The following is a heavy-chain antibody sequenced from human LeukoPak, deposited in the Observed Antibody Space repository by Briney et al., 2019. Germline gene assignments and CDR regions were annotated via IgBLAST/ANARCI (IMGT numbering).Heavy chain of an antibody. J-gene: IGHJ3*02. V-gene: IGHV3-23*01. CDR3: AKDPVVTAAARSAFDI. CDR1: GFTFNTYG. D-gene: IGHD6-13*01. CDR2: IGSGGST. Sequence: GGSLRLSCAASGFTFNTYGMNWVRQAPGKGLEWVSGIGSGGSTFYADSVKGRFTISRDNSKNTLYLQMNSLRAEDTAVYYCAKDPVVTAAARSAFDIWGQGTMVTVSS.